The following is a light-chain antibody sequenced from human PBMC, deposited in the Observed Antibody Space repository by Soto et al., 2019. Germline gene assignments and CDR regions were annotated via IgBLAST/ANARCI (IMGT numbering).Light chain of an antibody. Sequence: DIVLTQSPGTLSLSPGERATLSCRASQSLSTSYLAWYQQKPGQAPRLLTYGTSSRASGIPDRFSGSGSGTDFTLTISSLQPEDFATYYCLQHNSYPYTFGQGTKLEIK. J-gene: IGKJ2*01. CDR1: QSLSTSY. CDR2: GTS. V-gene: IGKV3-20*01. CDR3: LQHNSYPYT.